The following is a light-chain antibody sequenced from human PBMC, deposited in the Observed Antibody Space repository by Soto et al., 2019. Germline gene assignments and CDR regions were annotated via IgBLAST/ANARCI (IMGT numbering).Light chain of an antibody. CDR1: QSISSW. Sequence: IQMPKSPSTLSASVGDRVTINCRASQSISSWLAWYPPKPGKAPKLLIYDDSSLESGVPSRFSGIGSGKDGTLTIRSLQPEDGATDYGLPEYNFPYTVGQGTKVDIK. J-gene: IGKJ2*01. V-gene: IGKV1-5*01. CDR2: DDS. CDR3: LPEYNFPYT.